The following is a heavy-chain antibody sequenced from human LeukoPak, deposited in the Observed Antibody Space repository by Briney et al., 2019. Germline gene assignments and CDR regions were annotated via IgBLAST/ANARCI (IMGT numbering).Heavy chain of an antibody. V-gene: IGHV1-58*02. CDR1: GFTFTSSA. Sequence: ASVKVSCKASGFTFTSSAMQWVRQARGQRLEWIGWIVVGSGNTNYAQKFQERVTITRDMSTSTAYMELSSLRSEDTAVYYCAADLEGGYSYGHHFDYWGQGTLVTVSS. J-gene: IGHJ4*02. CDR2: IVVGSGNT. D-gene: IGHD5-18*01. CDR3: AADLEGGYSYGHHFDY.